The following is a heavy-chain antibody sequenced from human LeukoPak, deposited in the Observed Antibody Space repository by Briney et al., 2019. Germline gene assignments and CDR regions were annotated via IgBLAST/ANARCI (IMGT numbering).Heavy chain of an antibody. Sequence: PGRSLRLSCAASGFTYYDYAMHCVREAPEKGVEWVSGTFWYSGRIDYADSVRGRFPISRDKAQISLYLQVIGLRAEDTALYYCAKVRCTATICPSRPIHYWGQGTLVSVSS. CDR3: AKVRCTATICPSRPIHY. CDR1: GFTYYDYA. CDR2: TFWYSGRI. V-gene: IGHV3-9*01. D-gene: IGHD2-2*01. J-gene: IGHJ4*02.